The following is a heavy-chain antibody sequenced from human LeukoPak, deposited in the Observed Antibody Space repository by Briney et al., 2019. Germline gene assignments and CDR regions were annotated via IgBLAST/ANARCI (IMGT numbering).Heavy chain of an antibody. Sequence: PGGSLRLSCAASGFTFSSYWIHWVRQAPGKGLVWVPRISGDGSTTSYADSVKGRFTISRDNAKNTLSLQMNSLRAEDTAVYYCARGYYYDSSGSLRAFDIWGQGTMVTVSS. CDR2: ISGDGSTT. V-gene: IGHV3-74*01. CDR1: GFTFSSYW. D-gene: IGHD3-22*01. CDR3: ARGYYYDSSGSLRAFDI. J-gene: IGHJ3*02.